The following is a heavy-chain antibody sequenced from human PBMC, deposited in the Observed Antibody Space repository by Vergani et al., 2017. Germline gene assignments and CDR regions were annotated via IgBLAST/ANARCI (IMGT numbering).Heavy chain of an antibody. CDR1: GYTFTSYY. V-gene: IGHV1-46*01. Sequence: QVQLVQSGAEVKKPGASVKVSCQASGYTFTSYYIHWVRQAPGQGLGWMGIINPSGGSTNYAQKFQGRVTMTRDTSTSTVFMELSSLRSEDTAVYYCARGCGSTSCYKRGEDWFDPWVQGTLVTVSS. CDR2: INPSGGST. J-gene: IGHJ5*02. D-gene: IGHD2-2*02. CDR3: ARGCGSTSCYKRGEDWFDP.